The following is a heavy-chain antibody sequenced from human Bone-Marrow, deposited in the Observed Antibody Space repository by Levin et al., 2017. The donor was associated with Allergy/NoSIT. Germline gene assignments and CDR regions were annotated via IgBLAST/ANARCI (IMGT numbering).Heavy chain of an antibody. V-gene: IGHV2-5*02. D-gene: IGHD1-26*01. J-gene: IGHJ5*02. CDR3: ARRSGSLLPTRSWLHP. CDR2: IYWDDDK. CDR1: GFLLTTSGVG. Sequence: SGPTLVKPTQTLTLTCSFSGFLLTTSGVGVDWVRQSPGKALEWLALIYWDDDKRYSPSLKTRLTITKDISKNQVVLTMTNIDPLDTATYYCARRSGSLLPTRSWLHPWGQGILVTVSS.